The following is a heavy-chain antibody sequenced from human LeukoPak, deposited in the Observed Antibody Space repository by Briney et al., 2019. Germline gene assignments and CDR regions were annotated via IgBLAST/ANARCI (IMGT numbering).Heavy chain of an antibody. CDR1: GVPINSRDYY. CDR3: SRGAMTAKPADF. J-gene: IGHJ4*02. Sequence: SETLSLTCSVSGVPINSRDYYWNWIRQPPGKGLEWIGSIYYSGNTYYNPSLQSRATISVDTSRDYFSLTLSSVTAAHTALYFCSRGAMTAKPADFWGQGTLVTVSS. D-gene: IGHD2-2*01. CDR2: IYYSGNT. V-gene: IGHV4-39*01.